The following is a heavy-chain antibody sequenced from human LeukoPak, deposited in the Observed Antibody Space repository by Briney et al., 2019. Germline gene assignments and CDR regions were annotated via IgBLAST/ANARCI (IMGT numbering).Heavy chain of an antibody. D-gene: IGHD4-23*01. V-gene: IGHV4-39*07. J-gene: IGHJ4*02. CDR3: ARRGVVTNFDY. CDR1: GGSISSSSYY. Sequence: SETLSLTCTVSGGSISSSSYYWGWIRQPPGKGLEWIGSIYYSGSTYYNPSLKSRVTTSVDTSKNQFSLKLSSVTAADTAVYYCARRGVVTNFDYWGQGTLVTVSS. CDR2: IYYSGST.